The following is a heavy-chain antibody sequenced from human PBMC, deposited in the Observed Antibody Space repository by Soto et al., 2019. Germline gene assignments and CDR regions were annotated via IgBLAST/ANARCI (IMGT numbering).Heavy chain of an antibody. D-gene: IGHD6-13*01. CDR1: GGTFSSYA. CDR2: IIPIFGTA. J-gene: IGHJ3*02. V-gene: IGHV1-69*01. Sequence: QVQLVQSGAEVKKPGSSVKVSCKASGGTFSSYAISWVRQAPGQGLEWMGGIIPIFGTANYAQKFQGRVTITADESTSTACMERSSLRSEDTAVDYCAGFPAAAGHRDAFDIWGQGTMVTVSS. CDR3: AGFPAAAGHRDAFDI.